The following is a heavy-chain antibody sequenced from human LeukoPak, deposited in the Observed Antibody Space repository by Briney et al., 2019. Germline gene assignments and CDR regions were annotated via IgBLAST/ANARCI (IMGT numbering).Heavy chain of an antibody. CDR2: ISGSGGST. V-gene: IGHV3-23*01. Sequence: GGSLRFSCAASRFSFSTYPMGWVRRAPGKGLEWVSAISGSGGSTYYADSVKGRFTISRDNSKNTLYLQMNSLRAEDTAVYYCAKGEAVADWFDPWGQGTLVTVSS. CDR3: AKGEAVADWFDP. D-gene: IGHD6-19*01. CDR1: RFSFSTYP. J-gene: IGHJ5*02.